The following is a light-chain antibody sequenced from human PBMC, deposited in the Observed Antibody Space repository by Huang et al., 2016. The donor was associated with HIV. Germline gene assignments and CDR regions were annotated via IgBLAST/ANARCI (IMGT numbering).Light chain of an antibody. V-gene: IGKV1-27*01. Sequence: IQMTQSPSSLSTSVGDRVTITCRASQGAGNSLAWYQQKPGKVPKLLIYAASTLRSGVPSRFSGSGSGTEFTLTISGLQPEDVATYYCQKYNSAPYTFGQGTRLDIK. CDR2: AAS. J-gene: IGKJ2*01. CDR1: QGAGNS. CDR3: QKYNSAPYT.